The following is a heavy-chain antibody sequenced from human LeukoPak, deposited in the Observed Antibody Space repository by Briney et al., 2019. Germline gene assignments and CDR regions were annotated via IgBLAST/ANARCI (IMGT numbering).Heavy chain of an antibody. J-gene: IGHJ4*02. CDR2: IYSSGST. CDR1: GGSISSYY. Sequence: SGTLSLTCTVSGGSISSYYWSWIRQPAGKGLDWIGRIYSSGSTNYNPSLKSRVTMSVDTSRNQFSLKLSSVTAADTAVYYCARGLYRSGWYHFDYWGQGTLVTVSS. V-gene: IGHV4-4*07. CDR3: ARGLYRSGWYHFDY. D-gene: IGHD6-19*01.